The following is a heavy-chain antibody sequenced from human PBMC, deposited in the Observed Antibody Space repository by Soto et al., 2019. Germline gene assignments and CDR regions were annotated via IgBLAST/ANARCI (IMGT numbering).Heavy chain of an antibody. CDR2: ISTSRSYR. V-gene: IGHV3-21*01. D-gene: IGHD2-2*01. J-gene: IGHJ4*02. Sequence: GGSLRLSCAASGFTFSSYSMNWVRQAPGKGLEWVSSISTSRSYRYYADSVKGRFTISRDNAKNSLYLQMNSLRAEDTAVYYCAREIVVARGASYFDYWGPGTLVTVSS. CDR3: AREIVVARGASYFDY. CDR1: GFTFSSYS.